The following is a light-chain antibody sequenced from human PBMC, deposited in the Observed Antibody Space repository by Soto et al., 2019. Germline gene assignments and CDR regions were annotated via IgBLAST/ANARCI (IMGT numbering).Light chain of an antibody. CDR2: GAS. J-gene: IGKJ1*01. CDR3: QQYGSSFAT. Sequence: EIVLTQSPGTLSLSPGERATLSCRASQSVGSKLAWYRQAPGQAPRLLIYGASTRASDTPARFSGSGAGTDFNLTITNVENVDFAVYYCQQYGSSFATFGQGTHVE. V-gene: IGKV3-20*01. CDR1: QSVGSK.